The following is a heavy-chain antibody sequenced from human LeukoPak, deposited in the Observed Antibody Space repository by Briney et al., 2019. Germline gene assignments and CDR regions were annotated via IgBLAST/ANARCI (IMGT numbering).Heavy chain of an antibody. CDR3: ARRYCSITSCYFY. J-gene: IGHJ4*01. D-gene: IGHD2-2*01. V-gene: IGHV1-18*01. Sequence: ASVKVPCKPSGYTFPSYGISGVRQAPGQGLEWMGWINAYNGNTNYAQKLQGRVTMTTDTSTSTAYLELRNLTSDDTAVYYCARRYCSITSCYFYWGHGTLVTVSS. CDR1: GYTFPSYG. CDR2: INAYNGNT.